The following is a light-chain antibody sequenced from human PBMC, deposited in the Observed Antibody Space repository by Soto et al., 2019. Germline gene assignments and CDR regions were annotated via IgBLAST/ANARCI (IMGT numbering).Light chain of an antibody. CDR2: DVS. CDR3: CSYTSSHTYV. J-gene: IGLJ1*01. V-gene: IGLV2-14*01. Sequence: QSVLTQPASVSGSPGQSITISCTGTSSDVGGYDFVSWYQQHPGKAPKVMIYDVSNRPSGVSNRFSGSKSGNTASLTISGLQAEDEADYYCCSYTSSHTYVFGTGTKVTVL. CDR1: SSDVGGYDF.